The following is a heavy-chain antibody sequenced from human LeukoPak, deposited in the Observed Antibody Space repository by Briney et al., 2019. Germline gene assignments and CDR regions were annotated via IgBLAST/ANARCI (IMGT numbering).Heavy chain of an antibody. Sequence: GASVKVSCKASGYTFTGYYMHWVRQAPGQGLEWMGWINPNGGGTNYAQKFQGRVTMTRDTSISTAYMELSRLRSDDTAVYYCASGIVVVPAAIAGYYFDYWGQGTLVTVSS. CDR3: ASGIVVVPAAIAGYYFDY. J-gene: IGHJ4*02. CDR1: GYTFTGYY. D-gene: IGHD2-2*01. CDR2: INPNGGGT. V-gene: IGHV1-2*02.